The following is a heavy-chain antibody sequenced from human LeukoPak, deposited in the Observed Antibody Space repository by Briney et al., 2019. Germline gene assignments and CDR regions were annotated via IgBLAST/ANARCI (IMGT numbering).Heavy chain of an antibody. J-gene: IGHJ3*02. Sequence: GGSLRLSCAASGFTFDDYGMSWVRQAPGKGLEWVSGINWNGGSTGYADSVKGRFTISRDNAKNSLYLQMNSLRAEDTALYYCARDSDGYYVVGAFDIWGQGTMVTVSS. D-gene: IGHD3-22*01. V-gene: IGHV3-20*04. CDR2: INWNGGST. CDR3: ARDSDGYYVVGAFDI. CDR1: GFTFDDYG.